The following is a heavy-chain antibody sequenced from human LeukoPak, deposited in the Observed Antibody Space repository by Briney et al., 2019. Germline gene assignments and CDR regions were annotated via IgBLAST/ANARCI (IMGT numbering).Heavy chain of an antibody. D-gene: IGHD3-3*01. CDR2: ISSSSSYI. Sequence: GGSLRLSCAASGFTFSSYSMNWVRQAPGKGLEWVSSISSSSSYIYYADSVKGRFTISRDNAKNSLYLQMNSLRAEDTAVYYCARVQEYYDFWSGYYTQYYFDYWGQGTLVTVSS. J-gene: IGHJ4*02. CDR1: GFTFSSYS. CDR3: ARVQEYYDFWSGYYTQYYFDY. V-gene: IGHV3-21*01.